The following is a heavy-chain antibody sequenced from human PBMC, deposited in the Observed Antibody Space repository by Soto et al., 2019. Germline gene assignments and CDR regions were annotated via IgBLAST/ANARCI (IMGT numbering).Heavy chain of an antibody. CDR3: AKGPYYDILTGYSRAGYYYYYYMDV. J-gene: IGHJ6*03. CDR2: MNPNSGNT. V-gene: IGHV1-8*01. CDR1: GYTFTSYD. Sequence: ASVKVSCKASGYTFTSYDINWVRQATGQGLEWMGWMNPNSGNTGYAQKFQGRVTMTRNTSISTAYMELSSLRSEDTAVYYCAKGPYYDILTGYSRAGYYYYYYMDVWGKGTTVTVSS. D-gene: IGHD3-9*01.